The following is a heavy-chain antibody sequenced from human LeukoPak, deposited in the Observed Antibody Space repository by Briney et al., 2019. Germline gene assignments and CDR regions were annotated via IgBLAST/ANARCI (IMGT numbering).Heavy chain of an antibody. CDR1: GFTFSSHW. Sequence: GGSLRLSCADSGFTFSSHWMHWVRQAPGRGLVWVSRIKYDASSTSYADSVKGRFTISRDNAKNTLYLQMNSLRAEDTAVYYCARGATYAYYQDYWGQGTLVTVSS. D-gene: IGHD1-26*01. CDR3: ARGATYAYYQDY. V-gene: IGHV3-74*01. J-gene: IGHJ4*02. CDR2: IKYDASST.